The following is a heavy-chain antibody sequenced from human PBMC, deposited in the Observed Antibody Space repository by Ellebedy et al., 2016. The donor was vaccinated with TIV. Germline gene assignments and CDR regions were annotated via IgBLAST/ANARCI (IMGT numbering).Heavy chain of an antibody. CDR1: GGSISSGGYS. CDR3: ARVRVTHSFDP. D-gene: IGHD2-21*02. CDR2: IYHSGST. J-gene: IGHJ5*02. Sequence: SETLSLXXPVPGGSISSGGYSWSWIRQPPGKGLEWIGYIYHSGSTYYNPSLKSRVTISVDRSKNQFSLKLSSVTAAHTAVYYCARVRVTHSFDPWGQGTLVTVSS. V-gene: IGHV4-30-2*01.